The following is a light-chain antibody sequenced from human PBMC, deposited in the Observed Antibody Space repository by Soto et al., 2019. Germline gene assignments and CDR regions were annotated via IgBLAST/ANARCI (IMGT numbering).Light chain of an antibody. CDR2: DAS. J-gene: IGKJ4*01. CDR3: QQYDNLPLT. V-gene: IGKV1-33*01. CDR1: QDISNY. Sequence: DIQMTQSPSSLSASVGDRVTITCQASQDISNYLNWYQQKPGKAPKLLIYDASNLETGVPSRFSGSGSGTDFTFTISSLQTEDIATSYCQQYDNLPLTFGGGTKVEIK.